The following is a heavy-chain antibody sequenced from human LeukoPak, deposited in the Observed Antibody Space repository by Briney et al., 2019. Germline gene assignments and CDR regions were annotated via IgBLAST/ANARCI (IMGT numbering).Heavy chain of an antibody. D-gene: IGHD3-22*01. V-gene: IGHV3-30*18. J-gene: IGHJ3*02. CDR1: GFTFSSYW. CDR3: AKALYDTDAFDI. CDR2: ISYDGSNK. Sequence: GGSLRLSCAASGFTFSSYWMHWVRQAPGKGLEWVAVISYDGSNKYYADSVKGRFTISRDNSKNTLYLQMNSLRAEDTAVYYCAKALYDTDAFDIWGQGTMVTVSS.